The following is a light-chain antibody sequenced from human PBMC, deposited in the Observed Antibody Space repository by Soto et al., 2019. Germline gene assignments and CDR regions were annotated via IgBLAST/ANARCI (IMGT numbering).Light chain of an antibody. CDR2: DVS. CDR1: RSDVGGYNY. J-gene: IGLJ2*01. Sequence: QSALTQPASVSGSPGQSITISCTGTRSDVGGYNYVSWYQQHPGKAPKLMIYDVSNRPSGDSNRFSGSKSGNTASLTISGLQAEDEADYYCSSHTSSSTHVVFGGGTKLTVL. CDR3: SSHTSSSTHVV. V-gene: IGLV2-14*01.